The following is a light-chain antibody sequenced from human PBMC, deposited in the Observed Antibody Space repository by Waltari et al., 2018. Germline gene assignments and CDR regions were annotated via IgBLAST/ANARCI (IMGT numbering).Light chain of an antibody. CDR3: GTWDSSLSGAV. CDR1: SSNIGNNY. J-gene: IGLJ7*01. V-gene: IGLV1-51*02. Sequence: QSVLTQPPSVSAAPGQRVTISCSGGSSNIGNNYVSWYRQFPGTAPKRLLYEKTARPSGIPGRFSGSKSGTSATLDITGLQAGDEADYYCGTWDSSLSGAVFGGGTHLTVL. CDR2: EKT.